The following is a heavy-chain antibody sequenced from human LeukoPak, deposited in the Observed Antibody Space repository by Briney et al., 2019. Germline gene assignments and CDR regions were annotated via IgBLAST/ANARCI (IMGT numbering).Heavy chain of an antibody. Sequence: GALRLSCAAPGIAFSTYAMTWVRQAPGKGLEWVSALSGSGASTYYADSVKGRFTISRDNAKNTLYLQMNSLRAEDTAIYYCAKDQSYGYGFRGRGTLVTVS. CDR1: GIAFSTYA. CDR3: AKDQSYGYGF. D-gene: IGHD5-18*01. J-gene: IGHJ4*02. CDR2: LSGSGAST. V-gene: IGHV3-23*01.